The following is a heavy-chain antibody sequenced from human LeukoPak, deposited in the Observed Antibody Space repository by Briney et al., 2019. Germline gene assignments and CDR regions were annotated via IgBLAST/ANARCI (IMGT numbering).Heavy chain of an antibody. Sequence: GGSLRLSCLASKFTFNNYAMTWVRQAPGKGLEWVSSISSSGTYIYYADLVEGRFTISRDNAKNSLYLQMNSLRAEDTAVYFCARGVGNYRYYFDYWGQGTRVTVSS. J-gene: IGHJ4*02. CDR2: ISSSGTYI. D-gene: IGHD3-22*01. CDR3: ARGVGNYRYYFDY. V-gene: IGHV3-21*01. CDR1: KFTFNNYA.